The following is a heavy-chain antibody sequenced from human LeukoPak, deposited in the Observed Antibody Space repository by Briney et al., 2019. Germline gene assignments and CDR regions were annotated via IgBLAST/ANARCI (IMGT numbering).Heavy chain of an antibody. V-gene: IGHV3-23*01. J-gene: IGHJ6*02. Sequence: GGSLRLSCAASGFTFNNYAMNWVRQAPGKGLEWVSVISGSGGTTYYADSVKGRFTISRDSSKNTLYRQMNSLRAEDTAVYYCAKVSGGGLYYDGMDVWGQGTTVTVSS. CDR3: AKVSGGGLYYDGMDV. CDR2: ISGSGGTT. D-gene: IGHD1-14*01. CDR1: GFTFNNYA.